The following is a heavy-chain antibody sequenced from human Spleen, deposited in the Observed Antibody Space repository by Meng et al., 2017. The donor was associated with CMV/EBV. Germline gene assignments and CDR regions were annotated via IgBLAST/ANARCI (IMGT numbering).Heavy chain of an antibody. CDR2: FDLQDGET. J-gene: IGHJ6*02. V-gene: IGHV1-24*01. CDR3: ARGVTSGYGMDV. Sequence: ASVKVSCKVFGHTLIELPMHWVRQAPGKGLEWLGGFDLQDGETVYAQKFQGRVTMTEDTSTDTAYMEMSSLESEDTAVYYCARGVTSGYGMDVLGQGTTVTVSS. D-gene: IGHD3-10*01. CDR1: GHTLIELP.